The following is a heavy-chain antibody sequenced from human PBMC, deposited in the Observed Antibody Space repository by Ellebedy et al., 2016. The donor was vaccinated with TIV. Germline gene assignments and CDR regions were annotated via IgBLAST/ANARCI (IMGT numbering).Heavy chain of an antibody. CDR1: RYSISSGYY. CDR2: LYHSGST. Sequence: SETLSLTCTVSRYSISSGYYWDWIRQPPGKGLEWIGSLYHSGSTNYNPSLKSRVTISVDTSKNQFSLKLSSVTAADTAVYYCARGNQLRYSSGWYGWYYFDYWGQGTLVTVSS. D-gene: IGHD6-19*01. V-gene: IGHV4-38-2*02. CDR3: ARGNQLRYSSGWYGWYYFDY. J-gene: IGHJ4*02.